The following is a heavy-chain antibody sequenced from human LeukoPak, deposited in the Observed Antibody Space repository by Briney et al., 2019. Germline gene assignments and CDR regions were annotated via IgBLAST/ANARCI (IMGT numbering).Heavy chain of an antibody. V-gene: IGHV3-11*01. Sequence: GESLRLSCAASGFTFSDDYMSWSRQAPGKGLEWVSYISSSGSTIYYADSVKGRFTISRGNAKNSLHLQMNSLRAEDTAVYYCARVLRPQFGLDPWGQGTLVTVSS. CDR1: GFTFSDDY. D-gene: IGHD3-10*01. J-gene: IGHJ5*02. CDR3: ARVLRPQFGLDP. CDR2: ISSSGSTI.